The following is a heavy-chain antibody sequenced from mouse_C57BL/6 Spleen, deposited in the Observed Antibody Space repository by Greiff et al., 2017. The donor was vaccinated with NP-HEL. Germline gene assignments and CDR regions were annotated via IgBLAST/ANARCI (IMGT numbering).Heavy chain of an antibody. D-gene: IGHD1-1*01. V-gene: IGHV1-82*01. J-gene: IGHJ1*03. Sequence: QVQLQQSGPELVKPGASVKISCKASGYAFSSSWMNWVKQRPGKGLEWIGRIYPGDGDTNYNGKFKGKATLTADKSSSTAYMQLSSLTSEDSAVYFCARSYGSSYVGYFDVWGTGTTVTVSS. CDR1: GYAFSSSW. CDR2: IYPGDGDT. CDR3: ARSYGSSYVGYFDV.